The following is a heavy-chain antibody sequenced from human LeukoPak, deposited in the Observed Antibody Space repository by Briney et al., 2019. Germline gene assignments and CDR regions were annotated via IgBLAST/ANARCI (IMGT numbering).Heavy chain of an antibody. CDR2: CRYNASTYTT. J-gene: IGHJ4*02. V-gene: IGHV3-72*01. CDR1: GFTFSGHF. Sequence: AGSLSLTCAASGFTFSGHFWNWVRQAPGKGLEWVGRCRYNASTYTTDYAASVKGRFTISRDDSQNSLYLQMHSLQTDDTAVYYCARVSFDDDFRSGSYYFDYWGQGTLVTVSS. D-gene: IGHD3-3*01. CDR3: ARVSFDDDFRSGSYYFDY.